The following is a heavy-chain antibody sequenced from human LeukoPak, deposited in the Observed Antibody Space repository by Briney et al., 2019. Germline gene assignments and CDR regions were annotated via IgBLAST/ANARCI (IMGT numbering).Heavy chain of an antibody. CDR1: GGSFSGYY. D-gene: IGHD2-21*01. CDR2: INHSGST. CDR3: ARGSSHIFDY. J-gene: IGHJ4*02. V-gene: IGHV4-34*01. Sequence: SETLSLTCAVYGGSFSGYYWSWIRQPPGKGLEWIGEINHSGSTNYNPSLKSRVTISVDTSKNQFSLKPSSVTAADTAVYYCARGSSHIFDYWGQGTLVTVSS.